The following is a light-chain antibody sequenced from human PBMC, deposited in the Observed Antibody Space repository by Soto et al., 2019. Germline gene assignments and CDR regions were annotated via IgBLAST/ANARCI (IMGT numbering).Light chain of an antibody. Sequence: QSVLTQPPSASGPPGQRVTISCSGGSSNIGSNTVHWYQQLPGTAPKLLIFTDHERPSGVPDRFSGSRSGTSASLAIRGLRSEDEADYYCSTWDDSLNGYAFGTGTKVTVL. CDR1: SSNIGSNT. CDR2: TDH. CDR3: STWDDSLNGYA. J-gene: IGLJ1*01. V-gene: IGLV1-44*01.